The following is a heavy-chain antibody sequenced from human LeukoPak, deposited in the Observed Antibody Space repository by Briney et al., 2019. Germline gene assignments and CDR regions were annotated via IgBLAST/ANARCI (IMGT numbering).Heavy chain of an antibody. Sequence: SETLSLTCTVSGGSISSYYWSWIRQPPGKGLEWIGYIYYSGSTNHNPSLKSRVTISVDTSKNQFSLKLSSVTAADTAVYYCARGAAYAYFDYWGQGTLVTVSS. J-gene: IGHJ4*02. V-gene: IGHV4-59*01. D-gene: IGHD2-2*01. CDR2: IYYSGST. CDR3: ARGAAYAYFDY. CDR1: GGSISSYY.